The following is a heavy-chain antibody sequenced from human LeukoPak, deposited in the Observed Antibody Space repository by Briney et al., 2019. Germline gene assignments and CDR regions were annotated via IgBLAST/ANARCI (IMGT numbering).Heavy chain of an antibody. CDR3: AKDSQFVWLPHDY. D-gene: IGHD3-9*01. Sequence: GGSLRLSCAASGFTFSRYAMSWVRQAPGKGLEWVSAISGSGGSRYYADSVEGRFTISRDNSKNTLYLQMDSLGAEDTALYYCAKDSQFVWLPHDYWGQGILVTVSS. CDR1: GFTFSRYA. V-gene: IGHV3-23*01. J-gene: IGHJ4*02. CDR2: ISGSGGSR.